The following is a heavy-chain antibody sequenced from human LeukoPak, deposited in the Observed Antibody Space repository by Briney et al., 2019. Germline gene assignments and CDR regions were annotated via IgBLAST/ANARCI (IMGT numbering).Heavy chain of an antibody. V-gene: IGHV3-13*01. D-gene: IGHD6-13*01. CDR1: GFTLSHYD. CDR3: VKGIGAAGGTVFDY. J-gene: IGHJ4*02. CDR2: IATSGET. Sequence: GGSLRLSCAASGFTLSHYDMHWVRHPTGKGLEWVSAIATSGETYYRGSVKGRFTISRDFAKNSLFLQMNSLRAEDTAVYYCVKGIGAAGGTVFDYRGQGIPVTVFS.